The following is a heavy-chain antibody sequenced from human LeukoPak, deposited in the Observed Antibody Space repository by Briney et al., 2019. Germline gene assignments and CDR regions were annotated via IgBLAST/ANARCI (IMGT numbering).Heavy chain of an antibody. V-gene: IGHV3-53*01. CDR1: GFTVSSNY. CDR3: ARALRGSYLDY. CDR2: IYSGGST. Sequence: GGSLRLSCAASGFTVSSNYMSWVRQAPGKGLEWVSVIYSGGSTYYADSVKGRFTISRDNAKNTLYLQMNSLRAEDTAVYYCARALRGSYLDYWGQGTLVTVSS. D-gene: IGHD3-16*01. J-gene: IGHJ4*02.